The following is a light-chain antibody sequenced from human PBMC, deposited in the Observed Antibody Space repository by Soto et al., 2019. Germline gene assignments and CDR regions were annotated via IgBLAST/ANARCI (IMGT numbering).Light chain of an antibody. CDR3: QQYNSYSQT. CDR1: QSVSSW. J-gene: IGKJ5*01. V-gene: IGKV1-5*01. CDR2: DAS. Sequence: SPSTLSGSVGDRVTITCRASQSVSSWLAWYQQKPGKAPKLLIYDASGLESGVPSRFSGSGSGTEFTLTISSLQPDDFATYYCQQYNSYSQTFGQGTRLEIK.